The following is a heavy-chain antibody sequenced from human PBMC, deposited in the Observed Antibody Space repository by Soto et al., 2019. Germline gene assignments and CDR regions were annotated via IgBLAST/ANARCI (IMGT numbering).Heavy chain of an antibody. J-gene: IGHJ2*01. CDR3: ARGLDWGDYSNYALIWYFDL. CDR1: GYTFTSYD. Sequence: QVQLVQSGAEVKKPGASVKVSCKASGYTFTSYDINWVRQATGQGLEWMGWMNPNSGNTGYAQKFQGRVTMTRNTSISTAYMELSSLRSEDTAVYYCARGLDWGDYSNYALIWYFDLWGRGTLVTVSS. CDR2: MNPNSGNT. D-gene: IGHD4-4*01. V-gene: IGHV1-8*01.